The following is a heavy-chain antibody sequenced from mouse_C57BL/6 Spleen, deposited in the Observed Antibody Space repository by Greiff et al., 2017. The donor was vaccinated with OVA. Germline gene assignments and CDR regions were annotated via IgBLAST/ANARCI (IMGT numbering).Heavy chain of an antibody. CDR1: GYSFTSYY. Sequence: VQLQQSGPELVKPGASVKISCKASGYSFTSYYIHWVKQRPGQGLEWIGWIYPGSGSTKYNEKFKGKATLTADTSSSTAYMQLSSLTSEDSAVYYCASHWSNYEGFAYWGQGTLVTVSS. CDR3: ASHWSNYEGFAY. J-gene: IGHJ3*01. CDR2: IYPGSGST. V-gene: IGHV1-66*01. D-gene: IGHD2-5*01.